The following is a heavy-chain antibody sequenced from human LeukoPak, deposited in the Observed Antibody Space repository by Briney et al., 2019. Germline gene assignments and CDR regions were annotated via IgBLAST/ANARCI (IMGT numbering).Heavy chain of an antibody. V-gene: IGHV3-11*03. CDR1: GFTFSDYY. D-gene: IGHD3-22*01. CDR2: LSSSGHYT. CDR3: ARMYYYDSSGRHFDY. J-gene: IGHJ4*02. Sequence: GGSLRLSCAASGFTFSDYYMSWLRQAPGEGLEWVSYLSSSGHYTNYSDPVKGRFTISRDNSKNSLSQQMNSLRAEDTAVYYCARMYYYDSSGRHFDYWGQGTLVTVSS.